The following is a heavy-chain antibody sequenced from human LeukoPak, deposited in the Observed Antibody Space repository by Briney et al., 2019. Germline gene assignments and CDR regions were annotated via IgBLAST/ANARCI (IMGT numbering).Heavy chain of an antibody. CDR1: GFTFSSYA. CDR2: ISGSGGST. CDR3: AKDRMITFGGVIVAYFDY. J-gene: IGHJ4*02. V-gene: IGHV3-23*01. Sequence: GGSLRLSCAASGFTFSSYAMSWVRQAPGKGLEWVSAISGSGGSTYYADSVKGRFTISRDKSKNTLYLQMNSLRAEDTAVYYCAKDRMITFGGVIVAYFDYWGQGTLVTVSS. D-gene: IGHD3-16*02.